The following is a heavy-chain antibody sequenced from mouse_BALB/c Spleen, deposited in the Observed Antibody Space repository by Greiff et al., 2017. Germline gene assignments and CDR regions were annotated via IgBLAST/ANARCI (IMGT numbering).Heavy chain of an antibody. CDR3: ARDHWFAY. V-gene: IGHV5-9-4*01. Sequence: EVKLQESGGGLVKPGGSLKLSCAASGFTFSSYAMSWVRQSPEKRLEWVAEISSGGSYTYYPDTVTGRFTISRDNAKNTLYLEMSSLRSEDTAMYYCARDHWFAYWGQGTLVTVSA. CDR2: ISSGGSYT. J-gene: IGHJ3*01. CDR1: GFTFSSYA.